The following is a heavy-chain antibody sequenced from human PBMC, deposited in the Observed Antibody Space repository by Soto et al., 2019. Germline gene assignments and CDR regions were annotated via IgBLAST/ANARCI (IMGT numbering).Heavy chain of an antibody. CDR2: IYYSGGT. CDR1: GGSISSGDYY. CDR3: ASEIAARPDAFDT. D-gene: IGHD6-6*01. V-gene: IGHV4-30-4*01. J-gene: IGHJ3*02. Sequence: TLSLTCTVSGGSISSGDYYWSWIRQPPGKGLEWIGYIYYSGGTYYNPSLKSRVTISVDTSKNQFSLKLSSVTAADTAVYYCASEIAARPDAFDTWGQGTMVTVSS.